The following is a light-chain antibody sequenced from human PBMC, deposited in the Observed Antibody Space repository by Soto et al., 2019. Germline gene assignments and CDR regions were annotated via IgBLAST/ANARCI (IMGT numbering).Light chain of an antibody. Sequence: DIQMTQSPSSLSAPVGHRVTITCRASQGINNYLAWYQQKPGKVPKVLFYAASTLQSGVPSRFSGSGSGTDFTLPISSLQPEDVAIYYCQKYNGFPLTFGGGTKVEIK. V-gene: IGKV1-27*01. CDR1: QGINNY. CDR3: QKYNGFPLT. CDR2: AAS. J-gene: IGKJ4*01.